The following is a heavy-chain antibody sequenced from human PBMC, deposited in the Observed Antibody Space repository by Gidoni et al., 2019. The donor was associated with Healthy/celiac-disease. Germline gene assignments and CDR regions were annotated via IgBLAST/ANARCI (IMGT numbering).Heavy chain of an antibody. D-gene: IGHD3-3*01. CDR1: GFTFRSYA. CDR2: ISGSGGST. Sequence: EVQLLESGGGLVQPGGSLRLSCAASGFTFRSYAMSWVRLAHVMGLGRPGSGKGLEWVSAISGSGGSTYYADSVKGRFTISRDNSKNTLYLQMNSLRAEDTAVYYCAKDGATYYDFWSGYYYDYWGQGTLVTVSS. J-gene: IGHJ4*02. V-gene: IGHV3-23*01. CDR3: AKDGATYYDFWSGYYYDY.